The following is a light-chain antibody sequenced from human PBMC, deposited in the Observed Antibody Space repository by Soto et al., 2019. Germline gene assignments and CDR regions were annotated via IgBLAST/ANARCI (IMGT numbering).Light chain of an antibody. CDR3: QQSYSTPWT. Sequence: IQMTQSPSSLSASVGDRVTIPCQPSQSIGSYFNWNQRKPGKAHNLLIYASSALESGVPSRFSGSGSRTDFSLTISSLQPGDFTTYYCQQSYSTPWTVGQGTKVDIK. V-gene: IGKV1-39*01. CDR1: QSIGSY. CDR2: ASS. J-gene: IGKJ1*01.